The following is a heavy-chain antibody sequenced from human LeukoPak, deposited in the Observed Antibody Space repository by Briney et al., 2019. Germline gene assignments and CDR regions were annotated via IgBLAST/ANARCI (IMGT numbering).Heavy chain of an antibody. J-gene: IGHJ4*02. CDR2: ISGSGGST. CDR3: AKDREYSDSDFFLPFDY. CDR1: GFTFSSYA. Sequence: GSLRLSCAASGFTFSSYAMSWVRQAPGKGLEWVSAISGSGGSTYYADSVKGRFAISRDSSKNTLYLQMNSLRAEDTAVYYCAKDREYSDSDFFLPFDYWGQGALVTVSS. D-gene: IGHD5-12*01. V-gene: IGHV3-23*01.